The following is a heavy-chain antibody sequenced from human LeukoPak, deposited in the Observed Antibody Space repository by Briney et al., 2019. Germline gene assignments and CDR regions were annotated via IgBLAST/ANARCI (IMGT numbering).Heavy chain of an antibody. V-gene: IGHV3-74*01. D-gene: IGHD1-26*01. CDR3: ARGVKWAYYFDY. CDR2: INGDESST. Sequence: PGGSLRLSCAASAFTFNTYWMHWVRQVPGRGLEWVSRINGDESSTNYADSVKGRFTISRDNAKDTLYLHMNSLTAEDTAVYYCARGVKWAYYFDYWGQGTLVTVSS. CDR1: AFTFNTYW. J-gene: IGHJ4*02.